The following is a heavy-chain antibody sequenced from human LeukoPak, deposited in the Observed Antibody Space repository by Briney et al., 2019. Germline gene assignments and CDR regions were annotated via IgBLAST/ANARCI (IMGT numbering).Heavy chain of an antibody. V-gene: IGHV1-18*01. D-gene: IGHD4-23*01. CDR1: GYTFANYG. Sequence: ASVKVSCKASGYTFANYGITWVRQAPGQGLAWMGWISAYHGITNYAQKLQGRVTMTTDTSTSTAYMELRSLRSEDTAVYYCARETEPYGGNSYGYWGQGTLVTVSS. CDR3: ARETEPYGGNSYGY. CDR2: ISAYHGIT. J-gene: IGHJ4*02.